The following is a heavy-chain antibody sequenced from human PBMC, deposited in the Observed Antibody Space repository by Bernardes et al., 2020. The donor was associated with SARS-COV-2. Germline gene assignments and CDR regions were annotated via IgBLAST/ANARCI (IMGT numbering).Heavy chain of an antibody. CDR1: GDSITSGGYY. V-gene: IGHV4-31*01. Sequence: SETLSLTCTVSGDSITSGGYYWSWIRRHPGKGLEWLGFVYYSGNTFYNPSLKSLVTISVDTYKNQFSLRLISLTAADTAVYYCARSYGGNRYFDYWGQGTLVTVSS. CDR2: VYYSGNT. D-gene: IGHD4-17*01. J-gene: IGHJ4*02. CDR3: ARSYGGNRYFDY.